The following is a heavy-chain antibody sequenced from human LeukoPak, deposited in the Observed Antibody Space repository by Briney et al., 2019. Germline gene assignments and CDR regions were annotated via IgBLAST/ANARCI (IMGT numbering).Heavy chain of an antibody. J-gene: IGHJ3*02. D-gene: IGHD6-13*01. CDR1: GFTFSSYW. Sequence: PGGSLRLSCAASGFTFSSYWMSWVRQAPGKGLEWVANIKQDGSEKYYVDSVKGRFTISRDNAKNSLYLQMNSLRAEDTAVYYCARQRSRYPEGAFDIWGQGAMVTVSS. CDR2: IKQDGSEK. V-gene: IGHV3-7*03. CDR3: ARQRSRYPEGAFDI.